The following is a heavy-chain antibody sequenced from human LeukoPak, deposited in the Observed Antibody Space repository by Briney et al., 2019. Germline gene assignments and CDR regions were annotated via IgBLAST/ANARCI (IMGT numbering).Heavy chain of an antibody. J-gene: IGHJ4*02. CDR3: AREGASVGTYYSDY. CDR1: GFTFSDYV. D-gene: IGHD2-21*02. Sequence: PGGSLRLSCAASGFTFSDYVMSWVRQAPGKGLEWVAGISGSGDYTYYADSVKGRFPIFRDNSKNTLSLQMNNLRVDDTAVYYCAREGASVGTYYSDYWGQGSLVLVSS. V-gene: IGHV3-23*01. CDR2: ISGSGDYT.